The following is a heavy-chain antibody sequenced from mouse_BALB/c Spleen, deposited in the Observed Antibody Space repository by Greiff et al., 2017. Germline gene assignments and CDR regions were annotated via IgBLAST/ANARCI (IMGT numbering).Heavy chain of an antibody. Sequence: LQQPGSELVRPGASVKLSCKASGYTFTSYWMHWVKQRHGQGLEWIGNIYPGSGSTNYDEKFKSKGTLTVDTSSSTAYMHLSSLTSEDSAVYYCTRWNYYGSSFFDDWGQGTTLTVSS. CDR3: TRWNYYGSSFFDD. D-gene: IGHD1-1*01. CDR2: IYPGSGST. V-gene: IGHV1S22*01. CDR1: GYTFTSYW. J-gene: IGHJ2*01.